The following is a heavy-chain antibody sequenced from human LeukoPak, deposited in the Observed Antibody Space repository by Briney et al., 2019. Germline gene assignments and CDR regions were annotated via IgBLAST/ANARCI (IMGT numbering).Heavy chain of an antibody. D-gene: IGHD3-22*01. J-gene: IGHJ4*02. Sequence: PSETLSLTCTVSGGSISTGSYYWGWIRQPPGKGLEWIGSISYSGSTYYNPSLKSRVTISVDTSKNQFSLKLSSVTAADTAVYYCARLSYCYDSSAYYGLYYFDFGGQGTLVTVSS. CDR1: GGSISTGSYY. V-gene: IGHV4-39*01. CDR3: ARLSYCYDSSAYYGLYYFDF. CDR2: ISYSGST.